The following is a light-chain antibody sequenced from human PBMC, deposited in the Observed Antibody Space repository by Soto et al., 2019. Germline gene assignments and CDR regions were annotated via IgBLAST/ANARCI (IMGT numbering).Light chain of an antibody. CDR3: CSYADNYSYV. V-gene: IGLV2-11*01. CDR1: SSDVGAYNY. CDR2: DVS. J-gene: IGLJ1*01. Sequence: QSVLTHPPSASGSPGQSVTISCTGTSSDVGAYNYVSWYQQHPGKAPKLMTYDVSKRPSGVPDRFSGSKSGNTASLTISGLQAEDEADYYCCSYADNYSYVFGTGTKVTGL.